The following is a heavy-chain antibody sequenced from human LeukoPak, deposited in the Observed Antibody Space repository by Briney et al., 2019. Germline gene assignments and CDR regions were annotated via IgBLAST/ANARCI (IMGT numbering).Heavy chain of an antibody. CDR2: ISGSGGST. CDR3: ARDSTDYYDSSGSLPYYYYGMDV. CDR1: GFTFSSYA. Sequence: GGSLRLSCAASGFTFSSYATSWVRQAPGKGLEWVSAISGSGGSTYYADSVKGRFTISRDNSKNTLYLQMNSLRAEDTAVYYCARDSTDYYDSSGSLPYYYYGMDVWGQGTTVTVSS. J-gene: IGHJ6*02. V-gene: IGHV3-23*01. D-gene: IGHD3-22*01.